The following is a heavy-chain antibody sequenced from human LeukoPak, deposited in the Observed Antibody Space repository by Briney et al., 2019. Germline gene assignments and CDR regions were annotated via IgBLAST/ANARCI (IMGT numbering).Heavy chain of an antibody. CDR1: GGSISSSSYY. V-gene: IGHV4-39*01. J-gene: IGHJ4*02. CDR3: ARRRSEGYFDY. Sequence: PSETLSLTCTVSGGSISSSSYYWGWIRQPPGKGLEWIGSIYYSGSTYYNPSLKSRVTISVDTSKNQFSLKLSSVTAADTAVYYCARRRSEGYFDYWGQGTLVTVSS. CDR2: IYYSGST.